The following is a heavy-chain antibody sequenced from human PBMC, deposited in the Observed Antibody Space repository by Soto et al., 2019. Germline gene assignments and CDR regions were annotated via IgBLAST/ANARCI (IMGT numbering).Heavy chain of an antibody. D-gene: IGHD6-13*01. CDR3: AKDIGEEQQLPPYYYYGMDV. Sequence: SLRLSCAASGFTFDDYAMHWVRQAPGKGLEWVSGISWNSGSIGYADSVKGRFTISRDNAKNSLYLQMNSLRAEDTALYCCAKDIGEEQQLPPYYYYGMDVWGQGTTVTVSS. CDR2: ISWNSGSI. V-gene: IGHV3-9*01. CDR1: GFTFDDYA. J-gene: IGHJ6*02.